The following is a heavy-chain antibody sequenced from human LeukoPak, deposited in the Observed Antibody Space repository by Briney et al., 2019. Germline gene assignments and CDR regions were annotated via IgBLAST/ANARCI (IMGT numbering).Heavy chain of an antibody. CDR1: GYSFTSYY. J-gene: IGHJ4*02. V-gene: IGHV1-46*01. CDR3: ARGSGGSSGWYPNLLLDY. CDR2: INPSGGST. D-gene: IGHD6-19*01. Sequence: GASVKVSCKASGYSFTSYYMHWVRQAPGQGLEWMGIINPSGGSTSYAQKFQGRVTMTRDTSTSTVYMELSSLRSEDTAVYYCARGSGGSSGWYPNLLLDYWGQGTLVTVSS.